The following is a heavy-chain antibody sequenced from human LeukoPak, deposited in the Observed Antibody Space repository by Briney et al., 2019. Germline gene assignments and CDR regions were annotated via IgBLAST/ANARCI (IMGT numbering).Heavy chain of an antibody. V-gene: IGHV3-23*01. Sequence: GGSLRLSCAASGFTFSSYAMSWVRQAPGKGLEWVSAISGSGGSTYYADSVKGRFTISRDNSKNTLYLQMNSLRAEDTAVYYCAKDDYYDILTGYYTLFDYWGQGTLVTVSS. CDR2: ISGSGGST. CDR1: GFTFSSYA. J-gene: IGHJ4*02. CDR3: AKDDYYDILTGYYTLFDY. D-gene: IGHD3-9*01.